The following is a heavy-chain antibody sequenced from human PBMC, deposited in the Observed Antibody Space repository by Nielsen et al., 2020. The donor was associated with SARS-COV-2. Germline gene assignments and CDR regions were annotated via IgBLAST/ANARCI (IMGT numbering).Heavy chain of an antibody. CDR1: GFTFSSYW. J-gene: IGHJ4*02. Sequence: GGSLRLSCAASGFTFSSYWMSWVRQAPGKGLEWVANIKQDGSEKYYVDSVKGRFTISRDNAKNSLYLQMNSLRAEDTAVYYCARDTYYYDSSGQNYFDYWGQGTLVTVSS. CDR2: IKQDGSEK. D-gene: IGHD3-22*01. CDR3: ARDTYYYDSSGQNYFDY. V-gene: IGHV3-7*01.